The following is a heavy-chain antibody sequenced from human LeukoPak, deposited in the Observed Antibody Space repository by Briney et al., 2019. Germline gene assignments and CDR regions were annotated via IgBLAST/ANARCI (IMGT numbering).Heavy chain of an antibody. CDR3: ARDLGATGEPDY. V-gene: IGHV3-48*01. CDR1: GFTLSSYS. CDR2: SSFSGDIT. Sequence: GGSPRLSCAASGFTLSSYSMNWVRQAPGKGLEWITYSSFSGDITYYADSVKGRFTTSRDNGKNSLYLQMNSLRVDDTAVYYCARDLGATGEPDYWGQGTLVTVSS. D-gene: IGHD7-27*01. J-gene: IGHJ4*02.